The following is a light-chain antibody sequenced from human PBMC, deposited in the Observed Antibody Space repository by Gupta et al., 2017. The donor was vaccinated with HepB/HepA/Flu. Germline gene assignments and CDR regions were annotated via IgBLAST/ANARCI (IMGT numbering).Light chain of an antibody. CDR2: LGS. Sequence: DTAMTQSPLSLLVTPGEPARIYCRSSQSLLHSNGYKYFDWYLQKPGQSPQLLIYLGSNRASGVPDRFSGSGSGTDFTLNISRVEAEDVGIYYCKQYVHTPYTFGQGTKLEIK. V-gene: IGKV2-28*01. J-gene: IGKJ2*01. CDR1: QSLLHSNGYKY. CDR3: KQYVHTPYT.